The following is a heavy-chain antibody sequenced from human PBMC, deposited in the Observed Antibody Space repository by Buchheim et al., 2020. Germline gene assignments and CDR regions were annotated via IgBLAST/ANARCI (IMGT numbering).Heavy chain of an antibody. D-gene: IGHD5-12*01. CDR2: IIDDGSST. CDR3: ASGGYVGDY. Sequence: EVQLVESGGGLVQPGGSLRLSCAASGFTFSSYWMHWVRQAPGKGLVWVSCIIDDGSSTTYADSVKGRFTVSSDNARNMLYLQMNSLRAEDTAVYYCASGGYVGDYWGQGTL. J-gene: IGHJ4*02. V-gene: IGHV3-74*01. CDR1: GFTFSSYW.